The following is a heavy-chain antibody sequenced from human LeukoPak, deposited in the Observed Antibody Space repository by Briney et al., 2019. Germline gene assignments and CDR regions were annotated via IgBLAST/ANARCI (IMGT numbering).Heavy chain of an antibody. CDR3: ASTTLGW. CDR2: IRSDGSNK. J-gene: IGHJ4*02. V-gene: IGHV3-30*02. CDR1: GFSFSGYG. D-gene: IGHD4-11*01. Sequence: GGSLRLSCAASGFSFSGYGMHWVRQGPGKGLEWVAFIRSDGSNKYYADSVKGRFTVSRDNSKNTLYLQMNSLRAEDTAVYYCASTTLGWWGQGTLVTVSS.